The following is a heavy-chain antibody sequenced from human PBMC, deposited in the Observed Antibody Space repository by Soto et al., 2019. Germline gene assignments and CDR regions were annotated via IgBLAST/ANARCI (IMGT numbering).Heavy chain of an antibody. V-gene: IGHV1-18*04. CDR2: ILAYNGNT. CDR3: ERESKKWPDF. J-gene: IGHJ4*02. D-gene: IGHD5-12*01. CDR1: WDSLSSCT. Sequence: ASVKVSCTASWDSLSSCTINWVRQAPGQGLEWLGWILAYNGNTKYVEKLQGRVTMTTDTSTSTAYVELRNLRSDDPAVYYCERESKKWPDFSRPGTLVTVSS.